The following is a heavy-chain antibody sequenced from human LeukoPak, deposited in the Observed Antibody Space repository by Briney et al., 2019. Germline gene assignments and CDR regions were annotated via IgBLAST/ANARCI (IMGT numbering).Heavy chain of an antibody. CDR1: GGSISSSHYY. D-gene: IGHD3-22*01. V-gene: IGHV4-61*02. CDR3: ARGITMIVVDAFDI. Sequence: SETLSLTCTVSGGSISSSHYYWGWIRQPAGKGLEWIGRIYTSGSTNYNPSLKSRVTMSVDTSKNQFSLKLSSVTAADTAVYYCARGITMIVVDAFDIWAKGQWSPSLQ. J-gene: IGHJ3*02. CDR2: IYTSGST.